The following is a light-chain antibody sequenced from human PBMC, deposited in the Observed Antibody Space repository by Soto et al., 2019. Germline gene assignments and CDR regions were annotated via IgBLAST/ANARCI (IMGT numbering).Light chain of an antibody. J-gene: IGKJ5*01. CDR2: DST. V-gene: IGKV3-11*01. Sequence: VLTQSPATLSLSPGERATLSCRASQSIHTSLAWYQQKPGQPPRLVVYDSTLRANGVPDRFGGSRSGTDFTPTITNLEPEDFAVYYCQQRNVWPPITFGQGTRLEI. CDR1: QSIHTS. CDR3: QQRNVWPPIT.